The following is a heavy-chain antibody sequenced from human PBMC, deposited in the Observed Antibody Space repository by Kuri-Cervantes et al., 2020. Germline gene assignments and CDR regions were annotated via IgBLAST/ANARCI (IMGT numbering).Heavy chain of an antibody. D-gene: IGHD6-13*01. CDR3: ARDFSAAAWKQQPNPGHYYGMDV. CDR1: GFTFSSYS. J-gene: IGHJ6*02. V-gene: IGHV3-21*01. CDR2: ISSSSSYI. Sequence: GESLKISCAASGFTFSSYSMNWVRQAPGKGLEWVSSISSSSSYIYYADSVKGRFTISRDNAKNSLYLQMNSLRAEDTAVYYCARDFSAAAWKQQPNPGHYYGMDVWGQGTTVTVSS.